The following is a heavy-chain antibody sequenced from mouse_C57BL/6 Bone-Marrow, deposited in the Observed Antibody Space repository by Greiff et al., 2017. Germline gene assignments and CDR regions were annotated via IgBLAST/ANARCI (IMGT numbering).Heavy chain of an antibody. V-gene: IGHV4-1*01. CDR1: GIAFSRYW. D-gene: IGHD4-1*01. Sequence: EVQVVESGGGLVQPGGSLKLSCAASGIAFSRYWMSWVRRAPGQGLEWIGEINPDNSTINYDPSLKDKFIISRNNAKNTLYLQMSKVRSEDTALYYCASNWVVGFAYWGQGTLVTVSA. CDR3: ASNWVVGFAY. CDR2: INPDNSTI. J-gene: IGHJ3*01.